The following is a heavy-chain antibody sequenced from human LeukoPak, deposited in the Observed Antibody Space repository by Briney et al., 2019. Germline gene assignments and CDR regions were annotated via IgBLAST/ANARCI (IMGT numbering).Heavy chain of an antibody. CDR2: ISDSGGIT. D-gene: IGHD3/OR15-3a*01. V-gene: IGHV3-23*01. Sequence: GGSLRLSCAVSGITLSNYGMSWVRQAPGKGLEWVAGISDSGGITNYADSVKGRFTISRDNPKNTLYLQMNSLRAEDTAVYFCAKRGVVIRVILVGFHKAAYYFESWGQGALVTVSS. J-gene: IGHJ4*02. CDR3: AKRGVVIRVILVGFHKAAYYFES. CDR1: GITLSNYG.